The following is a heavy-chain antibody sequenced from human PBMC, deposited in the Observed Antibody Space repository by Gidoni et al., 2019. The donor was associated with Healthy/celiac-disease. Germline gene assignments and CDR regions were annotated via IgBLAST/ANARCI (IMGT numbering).Heavy chain of an antibody. D-gene: IGHD6-13*01. CDR1: GFTFSSYA. V-gene: IGHV3-30*01. CDR2: ISDDGSNK. J-gene: IGHJ4*02. CDR3: ARGSADYYDY. Sequence: QVQLVESGGGVVQPGRSLRLSCAAAGFTFSSYAMHWVRQAPGKGLEWVAVISDDGSNKYYADSVKGRFTISRDNSKNTLYLQMNSLRAEDTAVYYCARGSADYYDYWGQGTLVTVSS.